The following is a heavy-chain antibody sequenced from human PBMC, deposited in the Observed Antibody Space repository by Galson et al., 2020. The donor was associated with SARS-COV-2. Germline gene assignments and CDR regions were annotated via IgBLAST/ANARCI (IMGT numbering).Heavy chain of an antibody. V-gene: IGHV3-9*01. CDR1: GFTFDDYA. J-gene: IGHJ2*01. CDR3: AKDITDWYFDL. Sequence: LSLTCAASGFTFDDYAMHWVRQAPGKGLEWVSGISWNSGSIGYADSVKGRFTISRDNAKNSLYLQMNSLRAEDTALYYCAKDITDWYFDLWGRGTLVTVSS. CDR2: ISWNSGSI.